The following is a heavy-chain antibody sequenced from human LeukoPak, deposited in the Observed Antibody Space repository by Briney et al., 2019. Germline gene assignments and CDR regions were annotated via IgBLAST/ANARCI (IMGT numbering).Heavy chain of an antibody. D-gene: IGHD4-17*01. CDR3: ARLSLTVTATASDY. V-gene: IGHV4-34*01. CDR2: INHSGST. J-gene: IGHJ4*02. CDR1: GGSFSGYY. Sequence: PSETLSLTCAVYGGSFSGYYWSWIRQPPGKGLEWIGEINHSGSTNYNPSLKSRVTISVDTSKNQFSLKLSSVTAADTAVYYCARLSLTVTATASDYWGQGTLVTVSS.